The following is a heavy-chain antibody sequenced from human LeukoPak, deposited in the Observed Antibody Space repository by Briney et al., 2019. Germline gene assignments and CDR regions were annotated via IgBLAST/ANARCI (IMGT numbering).Heavy chain of an antibody. D-gene: IGHD2-15*01. J-gene: IGHJ6*03. Sequence: PSETLSLTCAVYGGSFSGYYWSWIRQPPGKGLEWIGEINHSGSTNYNPSLKSRVTISVDTSKNQFSLKLSSVTAADTAVYYCARGGRYCSGGSCSLHYYYYYMDVWGKGTTVTVSS. V-gene: IGHV4-34*01. CDR3: ARGGRYCSGGSCSLHYYYYYMDV. CDR2: INHSGST. CDR1: GGSFSGYY.